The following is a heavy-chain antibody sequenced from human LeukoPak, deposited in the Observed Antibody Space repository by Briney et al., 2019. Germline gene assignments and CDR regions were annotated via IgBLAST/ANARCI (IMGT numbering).Heavy chain of an antibody. CDR1: GFTFSSYG. J-gene: IGHJ4*02. CDR3: AKDLNVDVDIVATSFDY. D-gene: IGHD5-12*01. CDR2: IRYDGSNK. Sequence: GGSLRLSCAASGFTFSSYGMHWVRQAPGKGLEWVAFIRYDGSNKYYADSVKGRFTISRDNSKNTLYLQMNSLRAEDTAVYYCAKDLNVDVDIVATSFDYWGQGTLVTVSS. V-gene: IGHV3-30*02.